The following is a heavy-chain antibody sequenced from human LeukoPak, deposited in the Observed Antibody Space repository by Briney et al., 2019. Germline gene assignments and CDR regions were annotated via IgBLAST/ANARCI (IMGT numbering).Heavy chain of an antibody. V-gene: IGHV3-7*01. CDR3: ARVRVGATQNYFDY. D-gene: IGHD1-26*01. Sequence: GGSLRLSCAASEFTFSSYWMSWVRQAPGKGLEWVANIKQDGGEKYYLDSVKGRFTVSRDNAKNSLYLQMNSLRAEDTAVYYCARVRVGATQNYFDYWGQGTLVTVSS. J-gene: IGHJ4*02. CDR1: EFTFSSYW. CDR2: IKQDGGEK.